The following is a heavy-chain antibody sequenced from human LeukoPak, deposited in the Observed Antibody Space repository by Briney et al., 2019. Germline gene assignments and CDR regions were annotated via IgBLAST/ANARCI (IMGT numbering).Heavy chain of an antibody. CDR3: ARGDSSGYYHWFDP. J-gene: IGHJ5*02. D-gene: IGHD3-22*01. CDR1: GYTFTGYY. Sequence: ASVKVSCKASGYTFTGYYMHWVRQAPGQGLEWMGWINPNSGGTNYAQKFQGRVTMTRDTSISTAYMELSRLRSDDTAVYYCARGDSSGYYHWFDPWGQGTLVTASS. V-gene: IGHV1-2*02. CDR2: INPNSGGT.